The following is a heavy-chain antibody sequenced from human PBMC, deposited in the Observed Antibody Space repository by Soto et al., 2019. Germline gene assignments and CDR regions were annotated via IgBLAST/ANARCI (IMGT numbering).Heavy chain of an antibody. D-gene: IGHD3-10*01. CDR1: GYTFTSYD. CDR2: MNPNSGNT. CDR3: ARSITMVRGVPTDH. V-gene: IGHV1-8*01. Sequence: QVQLVQSGAEVKKPGASVKVSCKASGYTFTSYDINWVRQATGQGLEWMGWMNPNSGNTGYAQKFQGRVTMTRNTSISTAYMELSSLRSEDTAVYYCARSITMVRGVPTDHWGQGTLVTVSS. J-gene: IGHJ4*02.